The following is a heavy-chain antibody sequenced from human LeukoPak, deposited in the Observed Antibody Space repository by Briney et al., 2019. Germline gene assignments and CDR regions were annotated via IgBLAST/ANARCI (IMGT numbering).Heavy chain of an antibody. CDR3: ARGSQSLGYCSGGSCRAKLFDY. D-gene: IGHD2-15*01. V-gene: IGHV4-34*01. J-gene: IGHJ4*02. CDR2: INHSGST. CDR1: GFTFSNAW. Sequence: GSLRLSCAASGFTFSNAWMSWIRQPLGKGLEWIGEINHSGSTNYNPSLKSRVTISVDTSKNQFSLKLSSVTAADTAVYYCARGSQSLGYCSGGSCRAKLFDYWGQGTLVTVSS.